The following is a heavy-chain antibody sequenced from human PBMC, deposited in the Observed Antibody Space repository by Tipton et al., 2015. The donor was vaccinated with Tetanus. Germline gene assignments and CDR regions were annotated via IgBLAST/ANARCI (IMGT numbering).Heavy chain of an antibody. CDR2: INHRGGT. D-gene: IGHD6-6*01. CDR1: GGSSSGFY. J-gene: IGHJ4*02. V-gene: IGHV4-34*01. Sequence: GLVKPSETLSLTCAVYGGSSSGFYWSWIRQTPGKGLEWIGEINHRGGTSYNPSLKSRATISVDTSKNQFSLNLTSVTAADTAMYYCARALKQLVRVGDYWGQGTLVTVSS. CDR3: ARALKQLVRVGDY.